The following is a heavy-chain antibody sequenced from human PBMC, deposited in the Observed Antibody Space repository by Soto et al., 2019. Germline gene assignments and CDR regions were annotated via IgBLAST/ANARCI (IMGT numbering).Heavy chain of an antibody. V-gene: IGHV3-33*01. J-gene: IGHJ3*02. Sequence: QVQLVESGGGVVQPGRSLRLSCAASEFTFSNFGMHWVRQAPGKGLEWVAVIYYDGSNEYYADSVKGRFTISRDNSKNTLYLQMNSLRAEDTAVYYCARVDVVVAADAFDIWGQETMVTVSS. CDR2: IYYDGSNE. CDR3: ARVDVVVAADAFDI. D-gene: IGHD2-15*01. CDR1: EFTFSNFG.